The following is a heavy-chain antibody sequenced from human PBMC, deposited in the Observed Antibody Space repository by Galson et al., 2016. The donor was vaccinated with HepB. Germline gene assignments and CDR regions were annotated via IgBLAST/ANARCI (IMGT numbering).Heavy chain of an antibody. CDR3: ARVGFYGSGNYFDY. V-gene: IGHV4-4*02. CDR2: IYHGGST. CDR1: GGSISSSNW. Sequence: ETLSLTCVVSGGSISSSNWWSWVRQPPGKGLEWIGKIYHGGSTNYNPSLKSRVTIPVDKSKNLFSLKMSSVTAADTAVYYCARVGFYGSGNYFDYWGQGTLVTVSA. D-gene: IGHD3-10*01. J-gene: IGHJ4*02.